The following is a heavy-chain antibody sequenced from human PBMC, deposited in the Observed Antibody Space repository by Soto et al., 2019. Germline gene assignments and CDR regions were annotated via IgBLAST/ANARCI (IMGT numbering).Heavy chain of an antibody. Sequence: ASVKVSCKASGYTFTSYYMHWVRQAPGQGLEWMGIINPSGGSTGYAQKFQGRVTMTRDTSTSTVYMELSSLRSEDTAVYYCARSPLAPGAFDIWGQGTMVTVSS. CDR2: INPSGGST. CDR1: GYTFTSYY. V-gene: IGHV1-46*01. CDR3: ARSPLAPGAFDI. D-gene: IGHD3-3*02. J-gene: IGHJ3*02.